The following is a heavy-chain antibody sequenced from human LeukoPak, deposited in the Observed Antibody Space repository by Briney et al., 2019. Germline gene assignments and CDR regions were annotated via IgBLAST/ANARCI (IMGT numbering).Heavy chain of an antibody. CDR2: ISGSGGST. CDR1: GFTFSSYA. J-gene: IGHJ4*02. V-gene: IGHV3-23*01. D-gene: IGHD6-19*01. Sequence: GGSLRPSCAASGFTFSSYAMSWVRQAPGKGLEWVSAISGSGGSTYYADSVKGRFTISRDNSKNTLYLQMNSLRAEDTAVYYCAKDSHWLVRYYWGQGTLVTVSS. CDR3: AKDSHWLVRYY.